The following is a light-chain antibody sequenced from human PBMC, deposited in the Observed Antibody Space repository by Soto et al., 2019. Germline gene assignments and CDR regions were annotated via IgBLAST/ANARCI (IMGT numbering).Light chain of an antibody. Sequence: DIQMTQSPSSLSASVGDRVTITCRASQGIRNSLAWYQQKPGKVPKRLISGAFTLQTGVPSRFSGSGAGTDFTLTISGLQPEDVATYYCQNYNGAPYTFGPGTKVEIK. V-gene: IGKV1-27*01. CDR2: GAF. J-gene: IGKJ3*01. CDR1: QGIRNS. CDR3: QNYNGAPYT.